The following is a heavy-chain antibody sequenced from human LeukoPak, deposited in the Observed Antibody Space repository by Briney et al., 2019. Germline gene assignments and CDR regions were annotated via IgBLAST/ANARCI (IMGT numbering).Heavy chain of an antibody. CDR2: IYYSGNT. CDR3: ARHGIAAAGPVGFDY. V-gene: IGHV4-59*08. CDR1: GGSISSYY. J-gene: IGHJ4*02. D-gene: IGHD6-13*01. Sequence: PSETLSLTCTVSGGSISSYYWSWIRQPPGKGLEWIGNIYYSGNTNYNPSLKSRVSTSIDTSKNQFSLKVSSVTAADTAVYYCARHGIAAAGPVGFDYWGQGTLVTVSS.